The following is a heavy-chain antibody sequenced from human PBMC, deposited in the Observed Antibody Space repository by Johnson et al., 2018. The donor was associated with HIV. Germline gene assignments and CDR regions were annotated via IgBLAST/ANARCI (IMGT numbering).Heavy chain of an antibody. J-gene: IGHJ3*02. CDR3: ARGKGSWVEDAFDI. CDR2: ISYDGSNK. CDR1: GFTFSSYG. V-gene: IGHV3-30*19. D-gene: IGHD6-13*01. Sequence: LVESGGGVVQPGGSLRLSCVASGFTFSSYGMHWVRQAPGKGLEWVAFISYDGSNKYYADSVKGRFTISRDNSKNTLYLQMNSLKVEDTAVYYCARGKGSWVEDAFDIWGQGTMVTVSS.